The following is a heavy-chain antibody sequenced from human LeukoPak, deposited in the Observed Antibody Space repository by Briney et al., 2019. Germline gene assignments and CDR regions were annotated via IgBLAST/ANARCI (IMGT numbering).Heavy chain of an antibody. V-gene: IGHV1-69*01. CDR3: AREVAVHHPAFGD. CDR2: IVPMFGIA. CDR1: GGTFKTYS. Sequence: SMKVSCKSSGGTFKTYSISWVRQAPGPGLGWMGDIVPMFGIANYAQRFQGRVTMTADASTNTAYLELSSLTFEDTAVYYCAREVAVHHPAFGDWGQGTLVTVSS. D-gene: IGHD3-10*01. J-gene: IGHJ4*02.